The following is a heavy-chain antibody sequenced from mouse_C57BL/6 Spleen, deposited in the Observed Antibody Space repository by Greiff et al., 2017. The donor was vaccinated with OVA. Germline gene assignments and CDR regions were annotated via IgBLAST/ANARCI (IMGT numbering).Heavy chain of an antibody. D-gene: IGHD2-13*01. CDR3: ARGGGDDY. J-gene: IGHJ2*01. CDR1: GYTFTSYW. CDR2: IDPYDSET. V-gene: IGHV1-52*01. Sequence: QVQLQQPGAELVRPGSSVKLSCKASGYTFTSYWMHWVKQRPVQGLEWIGNIDPYDSETRYNQKFKDKATLTVDKSSSTAYMQLSSLTYDDAAVYYCARGGGDDYGGQGTTLTVSS.